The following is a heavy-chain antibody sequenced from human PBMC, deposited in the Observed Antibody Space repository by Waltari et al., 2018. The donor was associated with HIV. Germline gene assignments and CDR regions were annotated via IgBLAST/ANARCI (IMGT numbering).Heavy chain of an antibody. CDR2: ISGSGGST. V-gene: IGHV3-23*01. D-gene: IGHD2-2*01. J-gene: IGHJ4*02. Sequence: ESGGGLVQPGGSLRLSCAASGFTFSSYAMSWVRQAPGKGLEWVSAISGSGGSTYYADSVKGRFTISRDNSKNTLYLQMNSLRAEDTAVYYCAKDGSLTFPTSIVVVPAAFDYWGQGTLVTVSS. CDR3: AKDGSLTFPTSIVVVPAAFDY. CDR1: GFTFSSYA.